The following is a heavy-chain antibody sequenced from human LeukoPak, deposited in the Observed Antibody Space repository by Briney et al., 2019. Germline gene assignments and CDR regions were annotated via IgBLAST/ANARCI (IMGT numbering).Heavy chain of an antibody. CDR2: ISYDERNK. D-gene: IGHD2-2*03. CDR1: GFTFSDYA. Sequence: GRSLRLSCSASGFTFSDYAMHWVRRAPGKGLEWVAVISYDERNKYYGDSVRGRFTVSRDNSRNTLFLQMNSLRSEDTAVYYCARNLGLGYCTSTSCSVDFWGQGTLVSVSS. J-gene: IGHJ4*02. CDR3: ARNLGLGYCTSTSCSVDF. V-gene: IGHV3-30*04.